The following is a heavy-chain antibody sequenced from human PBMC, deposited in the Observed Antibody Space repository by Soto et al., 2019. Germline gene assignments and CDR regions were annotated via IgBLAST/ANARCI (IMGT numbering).Heavy chain of an antibody. Sequence: EVQVLESGGGLVQPGGSLRLSCAASGFTFSSYAMSWVRQAPGQGLEWVSAISGSGSNPYYADSVNGRFTISRDNSKNTLYLRMNSLRAEDTALYYCAKTASMTIRDGFDHWGQGTLVTVSS. V-gene: IGHV3-23*01. CDR1: GFTFSSYA. CDR3: AKTASMTIRDGFDH. CDR2: ISGSGSNP. D-gene: IGHD4-17*01. J-gene: IGHJ4*02.